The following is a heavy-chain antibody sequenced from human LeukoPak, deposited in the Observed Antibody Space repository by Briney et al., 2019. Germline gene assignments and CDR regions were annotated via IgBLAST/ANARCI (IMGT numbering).Heavy chain of an antibody. CDR3: ARGGATPLYYFDY. Sequence: VKVSCKASGGTFSSYAISWVREAPGQGLEGVGGIIPIFGTANYAQKFQGRVTITADKSTSTANMELSRLRTEDTAVYYCARGGATPLYYFDYWGQGTLVTVSS. V-gene: IGHV1-69*06. D-gene: IGHD5-12*01. CDR1: GGTFSSYA. CDR2: IIPIFGTA. J-gene: IGHJ4*02.